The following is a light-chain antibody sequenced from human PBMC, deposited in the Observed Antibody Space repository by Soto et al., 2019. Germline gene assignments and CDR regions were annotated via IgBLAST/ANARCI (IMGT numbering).Light chain of an antibody. CDR3: QQYETFSGT. Sequence: DIQMTQSPSTLSASVGGTVTVTCRASQSVSGWLAWYQQKPGEAPKLLIYDASALQRGVPSRFRGSGSGTKFTLTIARLQPDDFATYYCQQYETFSGTFGPGTKVDIK. V-gene: IGKV1-5*01. CDR2: DAS. J-gene: IGKJ1*01. CDR1: QSVSGW.